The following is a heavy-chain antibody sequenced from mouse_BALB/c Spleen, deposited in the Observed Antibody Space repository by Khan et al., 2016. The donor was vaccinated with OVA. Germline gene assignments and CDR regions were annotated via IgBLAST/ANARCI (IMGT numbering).Heavy chain of an antibody. CDR1: EYAFTNYL. J-gene: IGHJ3*01. Sequence: IQLVQSGAELVRPGTSVKVSCKASEYAFTNYLIEWVKQRPGQGLEWIGVINPGSGGTNYNEKFKGKATLTADKSSSTAYMQLSSLTSDDSAVYFCARGGYGTLAYWGQGTLVTVSA. D-gene: IGHD2-1*01. CDR3: ARGGYGTLAY. V-gene: IGHV1-54*03. CDR2: INPGSGGT.